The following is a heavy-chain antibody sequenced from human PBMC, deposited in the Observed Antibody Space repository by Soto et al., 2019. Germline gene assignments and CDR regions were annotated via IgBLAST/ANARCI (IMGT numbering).Heavy chain of an antibody. J-gene: IGHJ6*03. Sequence: ASVKVSCKVSGYTLTELSMHWVRQAPGKGLEWMGWISAYNGNTNYAQKLQGRVTMTTDTSTSTAYMELRSLRSDDTAVYYCARDLYYDFWSGPYYYMDVWGKGTTVTVSS. V-gene: IGHV1-18*01. CDR2: ISAYNGNT. CDR1: GYTLTELS. D-gene: IGHD3-3*01. CDR3: ARDLYYDFWSGPYYYMDV.